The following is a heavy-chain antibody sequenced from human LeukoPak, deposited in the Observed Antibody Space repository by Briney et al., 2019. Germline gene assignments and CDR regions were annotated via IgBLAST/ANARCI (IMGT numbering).Heavy chain of an antibody. V-gene: IGHV3-74*01. Sequence: GGSLRLSCAASGLTISSYWMHWVRQVPGKGLVWGSRINSDGSRTNYADSVKGRFTISRDNAKNTLYLQMNSLRAEDTAVYYCATHYSYGGLISGYWGQGTLVTVSS. CDR2: INSDGSRT. J-gene: IGHJ4*02. CDR3: ATHYSYGGLISGY. CDR1: GLTISSYW. D-gene: IGHD2/OR15-2a*01.